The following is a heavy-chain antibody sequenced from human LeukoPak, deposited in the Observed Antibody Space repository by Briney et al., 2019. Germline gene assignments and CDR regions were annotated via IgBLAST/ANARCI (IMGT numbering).Heavy chain of an antibody. J-gene: IGHJ4*02. D-gene: IGHD5-18*01. CDR3: AKPHGHSFTHYFDY. CDR2: VSNDGTKK. Sequence: GGSLRLSCAASGFTFSAYGMHWVRQAPGKGLEWVAVVSNDGTKKDYADSVKGRFIISRDNSKNTLYLQMNSLRAEDTAVYYCAKPHGHSFTHYFDYWGQGTLVTVSS. V-gene: IGHV3-30*18. CDR1: GFTFSAYG.